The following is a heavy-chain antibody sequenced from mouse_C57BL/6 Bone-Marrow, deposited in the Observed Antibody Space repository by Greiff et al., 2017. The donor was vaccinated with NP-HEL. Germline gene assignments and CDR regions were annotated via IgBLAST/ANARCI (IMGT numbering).Heavy chain of an antibody. Sequence: VMLVESGPGLVKPSQSLFLTCSITGFPITSGYYWFWIRQSPGKPLEWMGYITHSGETFYNPSLQSPISITRETSKNQFFLQLNSVTTEDTAMYYCAGDSSGYGDFDYWCQGTTLTVSA. CDR1: GFPITSGYY. CDR3: AGDSSGYGDFDY. D-gene: IGHD3-2*02. CDR2: ITHSGET. V-gene: IGHV12-3*01. J-gene: IGHJ2*01.